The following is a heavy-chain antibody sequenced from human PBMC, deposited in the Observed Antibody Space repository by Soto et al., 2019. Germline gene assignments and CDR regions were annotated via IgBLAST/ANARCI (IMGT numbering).Heavy chain of an antibody. V-gene: IGHV5-10-1*01. CDR2: IDPSDSYT. Sequence: GESLKISCKGSGYSFTSYWISWVRQMPGKGLEWMGRIDPSDSYTNYSPSFQGHVTISADKSISTAYLQWSSPKASDTAMYYCARQPGIAVAGTFGYYYYYGMDVWGQGTTVTVSS. J-gene: IGHJ6*02. CDR3: ARQPGIAVAGTFGYYYYYGMDV. CDR1: GYSFTSYW. D-gene: IGHD6-19*01.